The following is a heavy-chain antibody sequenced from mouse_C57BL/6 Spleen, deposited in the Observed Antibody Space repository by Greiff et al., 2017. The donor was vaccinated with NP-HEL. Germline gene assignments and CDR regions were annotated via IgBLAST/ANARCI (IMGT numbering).Heavy chain of an antibody. Sequence: VKLQESGAELARPGASVKLSCKASGYTFTSYGISWVKQRTGQGLEWIGEIYPRSGNTYYNEKFKGKATLTADKSSSTAYMELRSLTSEDSAVYFCARRGITTVVAPFDYWGQGTTLTVSS. CDR3: ARRGITTVVAPFDY. D-gene: IGHD1-1*01. V-gene: IGHV1-81*01. CDR2: IYPRSGNT. J-gene: IGHJ2*01. CDR1: GYTFTSYG.